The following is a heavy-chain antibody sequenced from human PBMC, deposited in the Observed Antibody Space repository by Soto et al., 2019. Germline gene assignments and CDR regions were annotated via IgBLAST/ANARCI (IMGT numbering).Heavy chain of an antibody. CDR1: GFTFSNAW. J-gene: IGHJ4*02. V-gene: IGHV3-15*01. CDR2: IKSKTYCGTT. CDR3: TTDHHYDILTGYYRSDVDY. Sequence: GGSMRLSCAASGFTFSNAWMSWVSKAPGKGLEWVGRIKSKTYCGTTDYAAPVKGRFTISRDDSKNTQYLQMNSLKNEDTAVYYCTTDHHYDILTGYYRSDVDYWGQGALVSVSS. D-gene: IGHD3-9*01.